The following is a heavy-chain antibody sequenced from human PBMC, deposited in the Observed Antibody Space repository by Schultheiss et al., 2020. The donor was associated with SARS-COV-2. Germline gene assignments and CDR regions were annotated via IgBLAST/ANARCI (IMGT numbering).Heavy chain of an antibody. CDR1: GGSISSGGYS. D-gene: IGHD1-26*01. V-gene: IGHV4-30-2*03. J-gene: IGHJ6*02. CDR2: IYHSGST. CDR3: AREQWGYALDV. Sequence: SQTLSLTCAVSGGSISSGGYSWSWIRQPPGKGLEWIGSIYHSGSTYYNPSLKSRVTISVDTSKNQFSLKLSSVTAADTALYYCAREQWGYALDVLGQGTTVTVSS.